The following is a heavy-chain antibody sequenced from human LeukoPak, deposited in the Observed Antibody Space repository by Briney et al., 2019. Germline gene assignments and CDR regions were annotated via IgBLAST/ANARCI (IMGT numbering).Heavy chain of an antibody. V-gene: IGHV4-59*01. CDR3: ARSIAAAGRALDY. D-gene: IGHD6-13*01. CDR1: GGSISSYY. J-gene: IGHJ4*02. Sequence: SETLSLTCTVSGGSISSYYWSWIRQPPGKGREWIGYVYYRGSTNYNPSLKSRVTISVDTSKNQFSLKLSSVTAADTAVYYCARSIAAAGRALDYWGQGTLVTVSS. CDR2: VYYRGST.